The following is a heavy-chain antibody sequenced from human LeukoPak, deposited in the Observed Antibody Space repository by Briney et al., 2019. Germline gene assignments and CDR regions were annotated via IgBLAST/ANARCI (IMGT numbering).Heavy chain of an antibody. V-gene: IGHV3-7*01. D-gene: IGHD1-26*01. CDR2: IKQDGSEK. CDR1: GFTFSSYW. J-gene: IGHJ4*02. Sequence: GGSLRLSCAASGFTFSSYWMTWVRQAPGKGLEWVANIKQDGSEKYYVDSVKGRFTISRDNAKNSLYLQMNSLRVEDTAVYYCARVNSRNYIVDYWGQGTLVTVSS. CDR3: ARVNSRNYIVDY.